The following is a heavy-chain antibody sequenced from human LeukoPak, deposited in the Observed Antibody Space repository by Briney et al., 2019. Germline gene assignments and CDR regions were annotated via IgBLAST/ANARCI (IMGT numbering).Heavy chain of an antibody. CDR1: GGSISSYY. CDR3: ARGDCSSTSCYAWFDP. V-gene: IGHV4-4*07. J-gene: IGHJ5*02. D-gene: IGHD2-2*01. Sequence: SETLSLTCTVSGGSISSYYWSWIRQPAGKGLEWIGRIYTSGSTNYNPSLKSRVTMSVDTSKNQFSLKLSSVTAADTAVYYCARGDCSSTSCYAWFDPWGQGTPVTVSS. CDR2: IYTSGST.